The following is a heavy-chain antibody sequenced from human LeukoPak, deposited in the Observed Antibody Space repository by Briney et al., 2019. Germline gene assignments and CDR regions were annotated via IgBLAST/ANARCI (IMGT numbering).Heavy chain of an antibody. CDR1: GYTFTNYG. D-gene: IGHD3-3*01. J-gene: IGHJ4*02. CDR2: ISAYNGNT. CDR3: ARPLYDDFWSGYKAY. V-gene: IGHV1-18*01. Sequence: GASVKVSCKASGYTFTNYGISWVRQAPGQGLEWMGWISAYNGNTNYAQKLQGRVTMTTDTSTSTAYMELRSLRSDDTAVYYCARPLYDDFWSGYKAYWGQGARVTVSS.